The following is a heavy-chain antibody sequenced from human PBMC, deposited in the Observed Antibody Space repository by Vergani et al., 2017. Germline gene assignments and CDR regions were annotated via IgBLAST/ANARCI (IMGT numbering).Heavy chain of an antibody. CDR1: GFSFRTFS. V-gene: IGHV3-74*02. Sequence: EVRLLESGGGLVQPGGSRRLSCAASGFSFRTFSMFWVRQPPGKGLVWVSRIKSDGSITNYADSVKGRFTISRDNAKNTLYLEMNSLRGDDTAIYYCVRARCSGPCFMSNWFDSWGQGTLVTVSS. D-gene: IGHD5-12*01. CDR3: VRARCSGPCFMSNWFDS. CDR2: IKSDGSIT. J-gene: IGHJ5*01.